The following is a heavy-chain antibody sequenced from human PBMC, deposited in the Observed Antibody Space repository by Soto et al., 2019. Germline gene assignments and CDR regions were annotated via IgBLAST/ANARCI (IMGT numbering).Heavy chain of an antibody. J-gene: IGHJ3*02. Sequence: SVKVSCKGSAGSFRSYAISCVRQAPGQGLECLGGTIHIFGTANYAQKFQGRVTITADESTSTAYMELSSLRSEDTAVYYCVRVLQYLEWSQDSFDIWRKGTMVTVS. CDR1: AGSFRSYA. V-gene: IGHV1-69*01. CDR3: VRVLQYLEWSQDSFDI. D-gene: IGHD3-3*01. CDR2: TIHIFGTA.